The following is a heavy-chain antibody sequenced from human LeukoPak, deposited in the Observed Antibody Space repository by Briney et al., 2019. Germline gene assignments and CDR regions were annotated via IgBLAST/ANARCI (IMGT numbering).Heavy chain of an antibody. V-gene: IGHV3-23*01. CDR1: GFTFSSYV. CDR2: ISGSGGST. J-gene: IGHJ4*02. D-gene: IGHD6-19*01. CDR3: AKDVPGYSSGWYDY. Sequence: GGSLRLSCAASGFTFSSYVMTWVRQAPGKGLEWVSGISGSGGSTKYADSVKGRFTISRDNSKNTLYLQMNSLRAEDTAVYYCAKDVPGYSSGWYDYWGQGTLVTVSS.